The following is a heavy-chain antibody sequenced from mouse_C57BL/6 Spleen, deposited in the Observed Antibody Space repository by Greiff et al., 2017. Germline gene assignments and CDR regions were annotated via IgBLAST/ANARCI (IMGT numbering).Heavy chain of an antibody. Sequence: VQLQQPGAELVMPGASVKLSCKASGYTFTSYWMHWVKQRPGQGLEWIGEIDPSDSYTNYNQKFKGKSTLTVDKSSSTAYMQLSSLTSEDSAVYYCARDYSKGGYWYFDVWGTGTTVTVFS. J-gene: IGHJ1*03. CDR3: ARDYSKGGYWYFDV. CDR2: IDPSDSYT. CDR1: GYTFTSYW. D-gene: IGHD2-5*01. V-gene: IGHV1-69*01.